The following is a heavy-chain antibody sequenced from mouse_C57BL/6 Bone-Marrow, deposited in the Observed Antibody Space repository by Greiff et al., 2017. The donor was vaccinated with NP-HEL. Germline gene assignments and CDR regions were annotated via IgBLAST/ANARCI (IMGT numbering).Heavy chain of an antibody. J-gene: IGHJ2*01. CDR2: IYPGDGDT. Sequence: VMLVESGPELVKPGASVKISCKASGYAFSSSWMNWVKQRPGKGLEWIGRIYPGDGDTNYNGKFKGKATLTADKSSSTAYMQLSSLTSEDSAVYFCASLLTVHFDYWGQGTTLTVSS. V-gene: IGHV1-82*01. D-gene: IGHD4-1*01. CDR1: GYAFSSSW. CDR3: ASLLTVHFDY.